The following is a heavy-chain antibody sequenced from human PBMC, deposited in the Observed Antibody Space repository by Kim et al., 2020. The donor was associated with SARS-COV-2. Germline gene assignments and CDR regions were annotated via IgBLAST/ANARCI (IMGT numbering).Heavy chain of an antibody. J-gene: IGHJ6*02. D-gene: IGHD3-10*01. V-gene: IGHV4-39*01. CDR3: ARHSGAANVYYYGMDV. CDR2: VHSSGST. CDR1: GGSISTRSYY. Sequence: SETLSLTCTVSGGSISTRSYYWGWIRQPPLKGLEWIASVHSSGSTHYNPSLTSRVTISIDTSKNQFSLKLTSVTAADRAVYYCARHSGAANVYYYGMDVWGQGTTGTVSS.